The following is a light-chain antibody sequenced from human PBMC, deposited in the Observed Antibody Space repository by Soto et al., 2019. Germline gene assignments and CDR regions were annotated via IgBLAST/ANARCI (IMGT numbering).Light chain of an antibody. V-gene: IGKV1-9*01. J-gene: IGKJ4*01. CDR1: QGISSY. CDR2: AAS. Sequence: IQLTPSPSFLSGSAGDRVTITFRAGQGISSYLAWYQQKPGKAPKLLIYAASTLQSGVPSRFSGSGSGTEFTLTISSLQPEDFATYYCQQFDSYPLTFGGGTKVDIK. CDR3: QQFDSYPLT.